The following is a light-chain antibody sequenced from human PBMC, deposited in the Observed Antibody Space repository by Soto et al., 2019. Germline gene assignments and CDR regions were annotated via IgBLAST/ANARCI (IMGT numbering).Light chain of an antibody. CDR3: QQYDSAPRT. CDR2: GVS. V-gene: IGKV3-20*01. J-gene: IGKJ4*01. CDR1: QSISSSY. Sequence: ESVLMQSPGTLFLSQGERATLSCRASQSISSSYLAWYQQKPGQAPRLLIYGVSSRATGIPDRFSGSGSGTDFTLTISRLEPEDFAVYYCQQYDSAPRTFGGGTKVDIK.